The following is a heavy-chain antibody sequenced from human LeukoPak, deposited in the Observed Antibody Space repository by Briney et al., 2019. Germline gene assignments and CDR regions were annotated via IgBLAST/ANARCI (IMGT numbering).Heavy chain of an antibody. CDR3: AKERSPVTDPYFDS. CDR1: GFIFSNYG. CDR2: ISGSAGST. Sequence: GGSLRLSCAGSGFIFSNYGMSWARQAPGKGLEWVSAISGSAGSTYYADSVKGRFTISRDNSKNMLYLQMNSLRAKDTAVYYCAKERSPVTDPYFDSWGQGTLVTVSS. V-gene: IGHV3-23*01. J-gene: IGHJ4*02. D-gene: IGHD4-11*01.